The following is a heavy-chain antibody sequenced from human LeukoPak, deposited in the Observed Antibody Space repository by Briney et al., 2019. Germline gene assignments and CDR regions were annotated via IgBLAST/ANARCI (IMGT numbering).Heavy chain of an antibody. CDR2: IYYSGST. CDR1: GGSISSGDYY. D-gene: IGHD3-3*01. CDR3: ARDQDYDFWSGSQAGHAFDI. Sequence: SETLSLTCTVSGGSISSGDYYWRWIRQPPGKGLEWIGYIYYSGSTYYNPSLKSRVTISVDTSKNQFSLKLSSVTAADTAVYYCARDQDYDFWSGSQAGHAFDIWGQGTMVTVSS. J-gene: IGHJ3*02. V-gene: IGHV4-30-4*08.